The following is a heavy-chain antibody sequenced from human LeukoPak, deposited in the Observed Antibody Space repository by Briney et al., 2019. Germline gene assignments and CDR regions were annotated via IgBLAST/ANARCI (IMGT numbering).Heavy chain of an antibody. CDR2: ISADNGNT. D-gene: IGHD3-10*01. V-gene: IGHV1-18*01. CDR3: ARGSSGIIPDYYYYGLDV. Sequence: GASVKVSCKASGYTFTSYGINWVRQAPGQGLEWMGWISADNGNTNYAQNVQGRVTMTTDTSTSTAYMELRSLRSDDSAVYYCARGSSGIIPDYYYYGLDVWGQGTTVTVPS. J-gene: IGHJ6*02. CDR1: GYTFTSYG.